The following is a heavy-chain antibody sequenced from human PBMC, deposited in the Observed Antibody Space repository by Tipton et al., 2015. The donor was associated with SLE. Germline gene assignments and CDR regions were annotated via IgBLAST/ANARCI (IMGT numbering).Heavy chain of an antibody. CDR1: GDSLSSDTYY. CDR2: IYYSGST. V-gene: IGHV4-31*03. J-gene: IGHJ4*02. D-gene: IGHD4-17*01. Sequence: TLSLTCTVSGDSLSSDTYYWSWIRQPPGKGLEWIGYIYYSGSTYRVPSLESRITMSVDTSNNQFSLKMSSVTAADTAVYFCARSTTTMNLPRFDFWGLGTLVTVSS. CDR3: ARSTTTMNLPRFDF.